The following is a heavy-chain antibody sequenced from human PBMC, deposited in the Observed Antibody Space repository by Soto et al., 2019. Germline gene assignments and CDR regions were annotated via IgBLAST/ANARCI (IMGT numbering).Heavy chain of an antibody. CDR1: GFTFSSYA. CDR2: ISYDGSNK. V-gene: IGHV3-30-3*01. J-gene: IGHJ6*02. D-gene: IGHD2-8*01. Sequence: GGSLRLSCAASGFTFSSYAMHWVRQAPGKGLEWVAVISYDGSNKYYADSVKGRFTISRDNSKNTLYLQMNSLRAEDTAVYYCASLYCTNGVCSLNYYYGMDVWGQGTTVTVSS. CDR3: ASLYCTNGVCSLNYYYGMDV.